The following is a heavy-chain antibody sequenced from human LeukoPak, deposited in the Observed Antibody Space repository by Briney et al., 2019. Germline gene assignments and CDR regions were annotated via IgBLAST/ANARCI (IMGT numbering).Heavy chain of an antibody. CDR1: GDSISSGDYY. D-gene: IGHD3-22*01. CDR3: ARGPYSYDSSGAFDI. CDR2: ISSSGST. J-gene: IGHJ3*02. Sequence: PSETLSLTCTVSGDSISSGDYYWSWIRQPAGKGLEWIGRISSSGSTNYNPSLKSRVTISVDTSKNQFSLKLSSVTAADTAVYFCARGPYSYDSSGAFDIWGQGTMVTVS. V-gene: IGHV4-61*02.